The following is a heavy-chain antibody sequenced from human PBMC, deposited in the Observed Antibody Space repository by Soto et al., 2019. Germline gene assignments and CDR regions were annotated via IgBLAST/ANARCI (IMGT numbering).Heavy chain of an antibody. J-gene: IGHJ4*02. CDR3: ARDFRELLIFDY. Sequence: GGSLRLSCAAPGFTFSDYYMSWIRQAPGKGLEWVSYISSSSSYTNYADSVKGRFTISRDNAKNSLYLQMNSLRAEDTAVYYCARDFRELLIFDYWGQGTLVTVSS. V-gene: IGHV3-11*06. CDR2: ISSSSSYT. CDR1: GFTFSDYY. D-gene: IGHD1-26*01.